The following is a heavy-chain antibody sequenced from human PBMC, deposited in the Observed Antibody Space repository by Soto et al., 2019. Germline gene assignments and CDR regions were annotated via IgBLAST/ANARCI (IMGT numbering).Heavy chain of an antibody. CDR2: INPNSGGT. Sequence: RASVKVSCKASGYTFTGYYMHWVRQAPGQGLEWMGWINPNSGGTNYAQKFQGRVTMTRDTSISTAYMELSRLRSDDTAVYYCAREPRTYYDFWSGPNENWFDPWGQGTLVTVSS. J-gene: IGHJ5*02. D-gene: IGHD3-3*01. CDR3: AREPRTYYDFWSGPNENWFDP. CDR1: GYTFTGYY. V-gene: IGHV1-2*02.